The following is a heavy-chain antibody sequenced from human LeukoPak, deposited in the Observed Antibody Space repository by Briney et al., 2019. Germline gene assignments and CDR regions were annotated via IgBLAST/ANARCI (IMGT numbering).Heavy chain of an antibody. J-gene: IGHJ3*02. CDR2: INPSGGST. Sequence: ASVKVSCKASGYTLTSYYMHWVRQAPGQGLEWMGIINPSGGSTSYAQKFQGRVTMTRDTSTSTVYMELSSLRSEDTAVYYCVRGVVTAMGAFDIWGQGTMVTVSS. V-gene: IGHV1-46*01. CDR3: VRGVVTAMGAFDI. D-gene: IGHD2-21*02. CDR1: GYTLTSYY.